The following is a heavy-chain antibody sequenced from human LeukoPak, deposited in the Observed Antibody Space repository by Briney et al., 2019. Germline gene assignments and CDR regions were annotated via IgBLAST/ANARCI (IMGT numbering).Heavy chain of an antibody. CDR2: IYYSGST. D-gene: IGHD2-2*01. V-gene: IGHV4-39*01. CDR3: ARLYSSGTSWFDP. J-gene: IGHJ5*02. CDR1: GGSISSSSYY. Sequence: SETLSLTCTVSGGSISSSSYYWGWIRQPPGKGLEWIGSIYYSGSTYYNPSLKSRVTISVDTSKNQFSLKLSSVTAADTAVYYCARLYSSGTSWFDPWGQGTLVTVSS.